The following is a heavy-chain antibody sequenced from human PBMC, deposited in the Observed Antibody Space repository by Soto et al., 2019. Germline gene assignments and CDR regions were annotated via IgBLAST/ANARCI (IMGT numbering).Heavy chain of an antibody. J-gene: IGHJ5*02. V-gene: IGHV1-24*01. Sequence: ASVKVACNVSGYTLTELSMHWVRQAPGKGLEWMGGFDPEDGETIYAQKFQGRVTMTEDKSTSTAYMELSSLRSEDTAVYYCARDLGYYGSGSYPNWFDPWGQGTLVTVSS. CDR1: GYTLTELS. CDR3: ARDLGYYGSGSYPNWFDP. CDR2: FDPEDGET. D-gene: IGHD3-10*01.